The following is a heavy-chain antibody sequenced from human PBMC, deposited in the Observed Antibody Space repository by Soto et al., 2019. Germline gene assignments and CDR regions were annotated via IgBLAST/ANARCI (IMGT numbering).Heavy chain of an antibody. D-gene: IGHD6-6*01. CDR3: ARDLAARLHYYYYYGMDV. Sequence: QVQLVESGGGVVQPGRSLRLSCAASGFTFSSYAMHWVRPAPGKGLEWVAVISYDGSNKYYADSVKGRFTISRDNSKNTLYMQMNSLRAEDTAVYYCARDLAARLHYYYYYGMDVWGQGTTVTVSS. CDR2: ISYDGSNK. J-gene: IGHJ6*02. CDR1: GFTFSSYA. V-gene: IGHV3-30-3*01.